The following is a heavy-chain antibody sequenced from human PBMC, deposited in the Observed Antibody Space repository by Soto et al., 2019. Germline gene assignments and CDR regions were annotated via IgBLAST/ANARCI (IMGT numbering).Heavy chain of an antibody. Sequence: QVQLQQSGPGLVKPSQTLSLTCTVSGDSISSGGYYWTWVRQRPGKGLEWIGYIRYSESTYYNPSVKSRLIVSIDTSKNQFSLRLSSVTAADTAVYFCTRGAWGYAFDVWGQGTMVTVSS. D-gene: IGHD3-16*01. CDR1: GDSISSGGYY. V-gene: IGHV4-31*03. CDR2: IRYSEST. CDR3: TRGAWGYAFDV. J-gene: IGHJ3*01.